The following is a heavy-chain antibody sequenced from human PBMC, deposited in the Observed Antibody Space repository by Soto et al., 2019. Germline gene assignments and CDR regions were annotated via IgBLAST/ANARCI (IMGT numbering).Heavy chain of an antibody. Sequence: SETLSLTCTVSGGSISSGDYYWSWIRQPPGKGLEWIGYIYYSGNTYYNPSLKSRVTISVDTSKNQFSLKLSSVTAADTAVYYCARGIPEIVATMTSGYGMDVWGQGTTVTVSS. CDR1: GGSISSGDYY. CDR3: ARGIPEIVATMTSGYGMDV. CDR2: IYYSGNT. V-gene: IGHV4-30-4*01. D-gene: IGHD5-12*01. J-gene: IGHJ6*02.